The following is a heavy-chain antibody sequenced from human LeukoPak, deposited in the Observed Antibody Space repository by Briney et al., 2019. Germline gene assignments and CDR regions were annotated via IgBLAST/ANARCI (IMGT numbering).Heavy chain of an antibody. Sequence: GASVKVSCKASGYTFTGYYMHWVRQAPGQGLEWMGWINTNTGNPTYAQGFTGRFVFSLDTSVSTAYLQISSLKAEDTAVYYCAREYSSSSGGVDFDYWGQGTLVTVSS. CDR3: AREYSSSSGGVDFDY. J-gene: IGHJ4*02. CDR2: INTNTGNP. V-gene: IGHV7-4-1*02. D-gene: IGHD6-6*01. CDR1: GYTFTGYY.